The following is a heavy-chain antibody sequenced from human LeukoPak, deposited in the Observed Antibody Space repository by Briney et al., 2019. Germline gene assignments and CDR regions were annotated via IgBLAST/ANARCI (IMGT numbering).Heavy chain of an antibody. CDR2: IYYSGST. D-gene: IGHD3-22*01. CDR1: GGSISSYY. J-gene: IGHJ4*02. Sequence: PSETLSLTCTVSGGSISSYYWSWIRQPPGKGLEWIGYIYYSGSTNYNPSLKSRVTISVDTSKNQFSLKQSSVTAADTAVYYCAGTYYYDSSGYFDYWGQGTLVTVSS. V-gene: IGHV4-59*01. CDR3: AGTYYYDSSGYFDY.